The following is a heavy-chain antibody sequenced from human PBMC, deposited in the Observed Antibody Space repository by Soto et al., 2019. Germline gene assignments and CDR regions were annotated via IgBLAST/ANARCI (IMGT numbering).Heavy chain of an antibody. V-gene: IGHV3-21*01. D-gene: IGHD3-22*01. CDR2: ISSNSAYI. J-gene: IGHJ5*02. CDR3: ARDYSVTYYYDSSGINWFDP. Sequence: PGGSLRLSCAASGFTFRSFTMNWVRQAPGKGLEWVSTISSNSAYIYYTDALRGRFTISRDNAKNSLYLQMNSLRAEDTAVYYCARDYSVTYYYDSSGINWFDPWGQGTLVTVSS. CDR1: GFTFRSFT.